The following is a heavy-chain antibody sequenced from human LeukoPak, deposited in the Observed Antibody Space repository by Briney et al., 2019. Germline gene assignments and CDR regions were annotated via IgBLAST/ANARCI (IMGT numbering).Heavy chain of an antibody. D-gene: IGHD6-19*01. CDR1: GFTFNGYW. CDR2: IKKDGSET. CDR3: SGGSGWLMDV. J-gene: IGHJ6*03. V-gene: IGHV3-7*01. Sequence: GGSLRLSCAASGFTFNGYWMNWVRQAPGKGLEWVANIKKDGSETKYVGSLRGRFTISRNNAKNSLYLQINGLTVEDTAVYYCSGGSGWLMDVWGKGTTVTVSS.